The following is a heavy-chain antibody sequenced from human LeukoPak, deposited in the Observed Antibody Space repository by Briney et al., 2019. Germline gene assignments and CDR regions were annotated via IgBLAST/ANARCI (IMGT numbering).Heavy chain of an antibody. CDR3: ARAVHYSGTSDQYTGGWYYFDF. V-gene: IGHV4-59*01. J-gene: IGHJ4*02. CDR1: GDSINNYY. Sequence: SETLSLTCTVSGDSINNYYWSWIRQPPGKGLEWIGNINYSGSSNSNPSLKSRATISVDMSRKHFFLDLISVTAADTAVYYCARAVHYSGTSDQYTGGWYYFDFWGQGTRVSVSS. D-gene: IGHD3-10*01. CDR2: INYSGSS.